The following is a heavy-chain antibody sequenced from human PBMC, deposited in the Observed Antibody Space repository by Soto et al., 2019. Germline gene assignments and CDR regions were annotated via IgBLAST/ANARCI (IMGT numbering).Heavy chain of an antibody. CDR2: ISGDGLDT. J-gene: IGHJ4*02. D-gene: IGHD3-10*01. CDR3: AKDMAF. Sequence: EVELLESGGGLVQPGGSLRLSCAGSGFTFSAYAMSWVRQAPGRGLEWVSSISGDGLDTYYAASVKGRFAISRDNSNNILFLQMKNLRAEDTAIYFCAKDMAFGGQGTLVTVSS. V-gene: IGHV3-23*01. CDR1: GFTFSAYA.